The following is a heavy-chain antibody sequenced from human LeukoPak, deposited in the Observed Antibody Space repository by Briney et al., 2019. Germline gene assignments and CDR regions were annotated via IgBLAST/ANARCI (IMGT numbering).Heavy chain of an antibody. V-gene: IGHV3-9*01. CDR2: ISWNSGSI. D-gene: IGHD1-26*01. J-gene: IGHJ4*02. CDR3: AKRGGSYQYYFDY. CDR1: GFTFDDYA. Sequence: GRSLRLSCAASGFTFDDYAMHWVRQAPGKGLEWVSGISWNSGSIGYADSVKGRFTISRDNAKNSLYLQMNSLRAEDTALYYCAKRGGSYQYYFDYWGQGTLVTVSS.